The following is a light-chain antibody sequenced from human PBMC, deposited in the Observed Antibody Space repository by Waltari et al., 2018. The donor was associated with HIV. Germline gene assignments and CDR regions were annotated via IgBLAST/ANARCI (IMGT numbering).Light chain of an antibody. V-gene: IGLV1-36*01. J-gene: IGLJ3*02. Sequence: QSALTQEASVSGTVGQKVTLSCTGDSNNIGAYAVGWYQQISHGAPKTVMFGDSLPSGFPARFSASKAGTTASLTISGLQPEDEADYYCSAWDYSLSARVFGGGTRLTVL. CDR3: SAWDYSLSARV. CDR2: GDS. CDR1: SNNIGAYA.